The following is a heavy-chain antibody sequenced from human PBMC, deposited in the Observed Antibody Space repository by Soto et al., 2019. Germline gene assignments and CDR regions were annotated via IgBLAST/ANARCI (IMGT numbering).Heavy chain of an antibody. Sequence: EVHLLESGGGLVQPGGSLRLSCTASGFTFGSYAMTWVRQAPGRGLEGVSGITASGGRTHYADSVKVRFTNARDNSKSTLYLQMTGLRAEGTALNYGAKDTTYGDDVRCCYSWGQGTLVTVSS. CDR3: AKDTTYGDDVRCCYS. V-gene: IGHV3-23*01. D-gene: IGHD4-17*01. J-gene: IGHJ4*02. CDR1: GFTFGSYA. CDR2: ITASGGRT.